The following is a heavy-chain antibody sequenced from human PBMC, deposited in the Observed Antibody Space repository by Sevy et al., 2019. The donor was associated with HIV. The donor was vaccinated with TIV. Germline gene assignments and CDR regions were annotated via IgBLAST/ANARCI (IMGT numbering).Heavy chain of an antibody. V-gene: IGHV3-23*01. D-gene: IGHD4-17*01. CDR2: ISGSGGST. J-gene: IGHJ5*01. CDR3: AKDHALTTLWVNNWFES. CDR1: GFTFSSYA. Sequence: GGSLRLSCAASGFTFSSYAMSWVRQAPGKGLEWVSAISGSGGSTYYADSVKGRFTISRDNSKNTLYLQMNSLRAEDTAVYYCAKDHALTTLWVNNWFESWGQGTLVTVSS.